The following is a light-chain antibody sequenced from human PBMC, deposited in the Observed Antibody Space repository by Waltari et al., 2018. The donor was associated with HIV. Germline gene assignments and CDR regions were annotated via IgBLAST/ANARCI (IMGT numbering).Light chain of an antibody. V-gene: IGKV1-5*03. CDR1: QNISNS. CDR3: QQYKTYPFT. CDR2: TAS. Sequence: DIQMTQSPSSLSASVGDRVTITCRASQNISNSLDWYQHKAGKAPHLLIHTASNLGSGVPSRFSGSGSGTEYTLTISSLQPGDFASYHCQQYKTYPFTFGGGTKVEIK. J-gene: IGKJ4*01.